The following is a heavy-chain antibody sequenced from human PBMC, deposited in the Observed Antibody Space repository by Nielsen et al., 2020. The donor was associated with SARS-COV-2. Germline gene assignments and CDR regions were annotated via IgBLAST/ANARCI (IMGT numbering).Heavy chain of an antibody. D-gene: IGHD4-17*01. J-gene: IGHJ5*02. CDR2: INAGNGNT. V-gene: IGHV1-3*01. CDR3: ARDERTTVTTTPAGGWFDP. Sequence: WVRQAPGQRLEWMGWINAGNGNTKYSQKFQGRVTITRDTSASTAYMELSNLRSEDTAVYYCARDERTTVTTTPAGGWFDPWGQGTLVTVSS.